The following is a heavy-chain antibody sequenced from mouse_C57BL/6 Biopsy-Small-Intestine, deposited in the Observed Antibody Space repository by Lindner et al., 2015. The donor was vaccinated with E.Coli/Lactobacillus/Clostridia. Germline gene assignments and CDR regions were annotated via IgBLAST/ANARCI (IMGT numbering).Heavy chain of an antibody. CDR1: GYAFTNYL. D-gene: IGHD2-3*01. Sequence: VQLQESGAELVRPGTSVKVSCKASGYAFTNYLIEWVKQRPGQGLEWIGVINPGSGGSNYNENFKGKATLTADKSSSTAYMQLSSLTSEDSAVYLCALYDGYFAWFTYWGQGTLVTVSA. CDR2: INPGSGGS. CDR3: ALYDGYFAWFTY. V-gene: IGHV1-54*01. J-gene: IGHJ3*01.